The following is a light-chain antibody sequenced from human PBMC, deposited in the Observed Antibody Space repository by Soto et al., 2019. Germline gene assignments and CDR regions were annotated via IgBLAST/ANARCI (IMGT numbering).Light chain of an antibody. V-gene: IGLV2-14*01. J-gene: IGLJ2*01. CDR2: DVS. CDR3: SSYTSSGTVL. CDR1: SSDVGGYNY. Sequence: QSVLTHPASVSGSPGQSITISCTGTSSDVGGYNYVSWYQQHPGKAPKLMIYDVSNRPSGVSNRFSGSKSGNTASLTISGLQADDEADYYCSSYTSSGTVLFGGGTKVTVL.